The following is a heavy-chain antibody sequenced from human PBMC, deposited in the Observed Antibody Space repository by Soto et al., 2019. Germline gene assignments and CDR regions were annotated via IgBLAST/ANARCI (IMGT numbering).Heavy chain of an antibody. CDR3: ARGAVAAAGTVDY. D-gene: IGHD6-13*01. CDR1: GDSFSIYA. V-gene: IGHV1-69*13. Sequence: SPVKLSCKGSGDSFSIYAISWLRQAPGQGLEWMGGIIPIFGTANYAQKFQGRVTITADESTSTAYMELSSLRSEDTAVYYCARGAVAAAGTVDYWGQGTLVTVSS. J-gene: IGHJ4*02. CDR2: IIPIFGTA.